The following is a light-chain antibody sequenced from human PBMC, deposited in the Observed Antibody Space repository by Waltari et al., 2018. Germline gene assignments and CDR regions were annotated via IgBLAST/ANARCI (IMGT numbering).Light chain of an antibody. CDR2: KAS. J-gene: IGKJ1*01. V-gene: IGKV1-5*03. CDR1: QSISTW. CDR3: QQYSSFPRT. Sequence: DIQMTQSPSTLSASVGDIVHLTCWASQSISTWLAWYQQKPGRAPKLLSYKASSLESGVPSRFSGSGSGTEFTLTISSLQPDDFATYYCQQYSSFPRTFGQGTKVEIK.